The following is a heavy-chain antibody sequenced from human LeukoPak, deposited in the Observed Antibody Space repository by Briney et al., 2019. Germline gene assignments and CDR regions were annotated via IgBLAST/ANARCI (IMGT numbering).Heavy chain of an antibody. V-gene: IGHV3-53*01. CDR2: MYSGGTT. D-gene: IGHD5-18*01. J-gene: IGHJ4*02. CDR1: GFTLDAFA. Sequence: GGSLRLSCAASGFTLDAFAMRWVRQAPGKGLEWVSVMYSGGTTYYADSVKGRFTISRDNSKNTLYLQMSSLRAEDTAVYYCARELGTGMVYFDCWGQGTLVTVSS. CDR3: ARELGTGMVYFDC.